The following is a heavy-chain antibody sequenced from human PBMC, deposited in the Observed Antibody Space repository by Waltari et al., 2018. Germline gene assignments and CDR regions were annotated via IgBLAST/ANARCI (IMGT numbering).Heavy chain of an antibody. J-gene: IGHJ4*02. CDR3: ARLRWESLRGDY. V-gene: IGHV4-39*01. Sequence: QLQLQESGPGLVKPSETLSLTCTVSGGSISITSYYWGWIRQPPGKGLEWIGSIYYIGNTYYNPSLKSRATISVVTSKNQFSLKLTSVTAADTAVYYCARLRWESLRGDYWGQGTLVIVSS. CDR1: GGSISITSYY. D-gene: IGHD1-26*01. CDR2: IYYIGNT.